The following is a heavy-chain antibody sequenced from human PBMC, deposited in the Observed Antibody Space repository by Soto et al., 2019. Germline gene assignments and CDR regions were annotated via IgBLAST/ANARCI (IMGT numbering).Heavy chain of an antibody. V-gene: IGHV3-30-3*01. CDR1: GFTFSSYT. CDR2: ISYDGSNK. Sequence: QVQLVESGGGVVQPGRSLRLSCAASGFTFSSYTMHWVRQAPGKGLEWVALISYDGSNKYYADSVKGRFTISRDNSKNPPYLQMNSLRAEDTAVYYCARGAGIAVAGTSFDYWGQGTLVTVSS. D-gene: IGHD6-19*01. CDR3: ARGAGIAVAGTSFDY. J-gene: IGHJ4*02.